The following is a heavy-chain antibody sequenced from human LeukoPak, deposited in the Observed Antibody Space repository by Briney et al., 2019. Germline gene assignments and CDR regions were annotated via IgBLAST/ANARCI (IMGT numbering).Heavy chain of an antibody. J-gene: IGHJ5*02. CDR2: INPNSGGT. CDR3: AREASASQIRDYYDFWSGYGWFDP. D-gene: IGHD3-3*01. CDR1: GYTFTGYY. Sequence: GASVKVSCKASGYTFTGYYMHWVRQAPGQGLEWMGWINPNSGGTNYAQKFQGRVTMTRDTSISTAYMELSRLRSDDTAVYYCAREASASQIRDYYDFWSGYGWFDPWGQGTLVTVSS. V-gene: IGHV1-2*02.